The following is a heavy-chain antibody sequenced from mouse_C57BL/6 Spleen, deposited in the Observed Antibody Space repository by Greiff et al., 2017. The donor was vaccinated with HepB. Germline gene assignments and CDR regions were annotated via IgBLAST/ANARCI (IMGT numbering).Heavy chain of an antibody. CDR2: IDPETGGT. D-gene: IGHD1-1*01. CDR3: TRSTVVARGYFDD. Sequence: QVHVQQSGAELVRPGASVTLSCKASGYTFTDYEMHWVKQTPVHGLEWIGAIDPETGGTAYNQKFKGKAILTADKSSSTAYMELRSLTSEDSAVYFCTRSTVVARGYFDDWGTGTTVTVSA. CDR1: GYTFTDYE. V-gene: IGHV1-15*01. J-gene: IGHJ1*03.